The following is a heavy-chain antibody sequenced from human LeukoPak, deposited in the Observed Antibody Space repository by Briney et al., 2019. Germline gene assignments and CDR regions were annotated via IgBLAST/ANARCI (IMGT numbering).Heavy chain of an antibody. V-gene: IGHV4-39*07. CDR3: AQGRIAARRMIYFDY. J-gene: IGHJ4*02. D-gene: IGHD6-6*01. CDR1: GGSISSSSYY. CDR2: IYYSGST. Sequence: SETLSLTCTVSGGSISSSSYYWGWIRQPPGKGLEWIGSIYYSGSTYYNPSLKSRVTISVDTSKNQFSLKLSSVTAADTAVYYCAQGRIAARRMIYFDYWGQGTLVTVSS.